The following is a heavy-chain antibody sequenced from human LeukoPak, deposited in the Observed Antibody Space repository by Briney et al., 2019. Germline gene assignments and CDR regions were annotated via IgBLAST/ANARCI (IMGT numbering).Heavy chain of an antibody. CDR2: IIPIFGTA. CDR3: ARFISDGSGKQTDY. D-gene: IGHD3-10*01. J-gene: IGHJ4*02. Sequence: SVKVSCKASGGTFSSYAISWVRQAPGQGLEWMGGIIPIFGTANYAQKFQGRVTITADESTSTAYMELSSLRSEDTAEYYCARFISDGSGKQTDYWGQGTLVTVSS. CDR1: GGTFSSYA. V-gene: IGHV1-69*13.